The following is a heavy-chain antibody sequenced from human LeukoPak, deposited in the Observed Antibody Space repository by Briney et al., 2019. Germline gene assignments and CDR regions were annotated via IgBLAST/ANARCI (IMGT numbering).Heavy chain of an antibody. J-gene: IGHJ4*02. D-gene: IGHD2-15*01. Sequence: GGSLRLSCAASGFTFSSYSMNWVRQAPGKGLEWVSSISSSSYIYYADSVKGRFTISRDNAKNSLYLQMNSLRAEDTAVYYCATSSLGYCSGGSCGHLGYWGQGTLVTVSS. CDR1: GFTFSSYS. CDR3: ATSSLGYCSGGSCGHLGY. CDR2: ISSSSYI. V-gene: IGHV3-21*01.